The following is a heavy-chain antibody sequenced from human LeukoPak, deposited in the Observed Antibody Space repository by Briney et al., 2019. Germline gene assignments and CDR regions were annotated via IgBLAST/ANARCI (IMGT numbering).Heavy chain of an antibody. CDR3: AKGRYSWSYYNWFDP. Sequence: GGSLRLSCASSGFTFSSYAMSWVRQAPGKGLEWVSAISGSGGSTYYADSVKGRFTISRDTSKNTLYLQMNSLRAEDTAVYYCAKGRYSWSYYNWFDPWGQGTLVTVSS. J-gene: IGHJ5*02. D-gene: IGHD1-26*01. CDR1: GFTFSSYA. V-gene: IGHV3-23*01. CDR2: ISGSGGST.